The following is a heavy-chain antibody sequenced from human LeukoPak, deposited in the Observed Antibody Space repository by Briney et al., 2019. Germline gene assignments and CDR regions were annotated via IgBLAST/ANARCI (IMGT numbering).Heavy chain of an antibody. CDR1: GFTFSSYE. V-gene: IGHV3-23*01. Sequence: GGSLRLSRAASGFTFSSYEMNWVRQAPGKGLEWVSAISGSGDNTYYADSVKGRFTVSRDNSKNTLYVQMKSLRAEDTAVYYCAKDFVVVPGNVNYFDYWGQGTLVTVSS. D-gene: IGHD2-21*02. J-gene: IGHJ4*02. CDR2: ISGSGDNT. CDR3: AKDFVVVPGNVNYFDY.